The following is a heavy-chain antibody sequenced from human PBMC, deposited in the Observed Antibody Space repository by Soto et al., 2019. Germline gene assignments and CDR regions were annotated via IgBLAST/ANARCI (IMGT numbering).Heavy chain of an antibody. Sequence: QVQLVQSGAEVKKPGASVKVSCKASGYTFTTYGINWVRQAPGQGLEWMGWSSAYNGNTNSAQKLQVRVTMTTDTSTSTAYMEWRSLRSDYTAVYYYARMGYERSAYLDHWGQGTLVTVSS. D-gene: IGHD3-3*01. CDR1: GYTFTTYG. CDR2: SSAYNGNT. V-gene: IGHV1-18*01. J-gene: IGHJ4*02. CDR3: ARMGYERSAYLDH.